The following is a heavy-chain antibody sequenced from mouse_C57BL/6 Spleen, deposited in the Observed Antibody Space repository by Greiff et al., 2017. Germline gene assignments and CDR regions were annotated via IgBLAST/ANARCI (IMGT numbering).Heavy chain of an antibody. V-gene: IGHV5-4*01. CDR3: ARDTRWLPLAY. D-gene: IGHD2-3*01. CDR1: GFTFSSYA. Sequence: EVHLVESGGGLVKPGGSLKLSCAASGFTFSSYAMSWVRQTPEKRLEWVATISDGGSYTYYPDNVKGRFTISRDNATNNLYLQMSHLKSEDTAMYYCARDTRWLPLAYWGQGTLVTVSA. J-gene: IGHJ3*01. CDR2: ISDGGSYT.